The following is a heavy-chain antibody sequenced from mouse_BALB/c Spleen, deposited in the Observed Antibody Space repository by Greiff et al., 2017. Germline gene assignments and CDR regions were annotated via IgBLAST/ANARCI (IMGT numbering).Heavy chain of an antibody. CDR2: IWGDGST. CDR1: GFSLTGYG. D-gene: IGHD2-3*01. J-gene: IGHJ4*01. V-gene: IGHV2-6-7*01. Sequence: VKVVESGPGLVAPSQSLSITCTVSGFSLTGYGVNWVRQPPGKGLEWLGMIWGDGSTDYNSALKSRLSISKDNSKSQVFLKMNSLQTDDTARYYCARCDGYYVYAMDYWGQGTSVTVAS. CDR3: ARCDGYYVYAMDY.